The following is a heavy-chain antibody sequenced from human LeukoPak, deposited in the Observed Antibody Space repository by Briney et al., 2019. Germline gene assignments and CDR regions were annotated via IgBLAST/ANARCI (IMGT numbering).Heavy chain of an antibody. D-gene: IGHD6-13*01. V-gene: IGHV4-61*01. Sequence: SETLSLTCTVSGGSISSGSYYWGWIRQPPGKGLEWIGYIHYSGSSNYNPSLKSRVTISLDTSKNQVPLKLSSVTAADTAVYYCARGAAATYWGQGNLVTVSS. CDR1: GGSISSGSYY. CDR2: IHYSGSS. J-gene: IGHJ4*02. CDR3: ARGAAATY.